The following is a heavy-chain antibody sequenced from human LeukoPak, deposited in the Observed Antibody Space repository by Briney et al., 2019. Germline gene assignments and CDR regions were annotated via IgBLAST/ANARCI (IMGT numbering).Heavy chain of an antibody. J-gene: IGHJ4*02. CDR3: ARDIYDILTGIDY. V-gene: IGHV1-2*02. CDR1: EYTFTAYY. Sequence: ASVKVSCKASEYTFTAYYMHWVRQAPGQGLEWMGWINPNSGGTNYAQKFQGRVTMTRDTSISTAYMELSRLRSDDTAVYYCARDIYDILTGIDYWGQGTLVTVSS. D-gene: IGHD3-9*01. CDR2: INPNSGGT.